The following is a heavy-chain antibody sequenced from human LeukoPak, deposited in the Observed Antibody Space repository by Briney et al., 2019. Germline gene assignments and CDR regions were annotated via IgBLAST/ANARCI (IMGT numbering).Heavy chain of an antibody. D-gene: IGHD2-15*01. CDR1: GFTFSSYA. CDR3: APPGGCSGGSCYAFDY. CDR2: ISGSGGST. V-gene: IGHV3-23*01. Sequence: GSPRLSCAASGFTFSSYAMSWVRQAPGKGLEWVSAISGSGGSTYYADSVKGRFTISRDNSKNTLYLQMNSLRAEDTAVYYCAPPGGCSGGSCYAFDYWGQGTLVTVSS. J-gene: IGHJ4*02.